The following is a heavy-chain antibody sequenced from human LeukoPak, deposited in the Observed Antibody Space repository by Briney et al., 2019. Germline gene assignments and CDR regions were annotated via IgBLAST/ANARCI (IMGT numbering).Heavy chain of an antibody. V-gene: IGHV3-48*02. D-gene: IGHD2-21*02. CDR2: ISSSSSTI. Sequence: AGGSLRLSCAASGFTFSSYSMNWVRQAPGKGLEWVSYISSSSSTIYYADSVKGRFTISRDNAKNSLYLQMNSLREEDTAVYYCARDGRVVVTATGDYYYYGMDVWGQGATVAVSS. CDR1: GFTFSSYS. CDR3: ARDGRVVVTATGDYYYYGMDV. J-gene: IGHJ6*02.